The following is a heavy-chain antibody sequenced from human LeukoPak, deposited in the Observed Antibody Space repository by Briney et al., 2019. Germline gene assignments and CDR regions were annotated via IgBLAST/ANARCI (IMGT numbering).Heavy chain of an antibody. Sequence: GGSLRLSCAASGFSFSTFGMHWVRQAPGKGPEWVAVIWYDGNNQNYADSVKGRFTISRDNSQNTLYLQMSSLRAEDTAVYYCGKDVGYGDPCYNYYYGMDVWGPGTTVTVSS. D-gene: IGHD4-17*01. V-gene: IGHV3-33*06. CDR1: GFSFSTFG. CDR3: GKDVGYGDPCYNYYYGMDV. CDR2: IWYDGNNQ. J-gene: IGHJ6*02.